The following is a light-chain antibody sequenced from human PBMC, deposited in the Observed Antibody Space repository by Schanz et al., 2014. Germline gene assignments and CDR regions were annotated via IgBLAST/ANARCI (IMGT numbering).Light chain of an antibody. Sequence: EIVLTQSPATLCLSPGERATLSCRASQSVSSYLAWYQQKPGQAPRLLIYDASNRATGIPARFSGSGSGTDFTLTISSLEPEDFAVYYCQQRSNWRPWTFGQGTKVEIK. CDR3: QQRSNWRPWT. J-gene: IGKJ1*01. CDR1: QSVSSY. V-gene: IGKV3-11*01. CDR2: DAS.